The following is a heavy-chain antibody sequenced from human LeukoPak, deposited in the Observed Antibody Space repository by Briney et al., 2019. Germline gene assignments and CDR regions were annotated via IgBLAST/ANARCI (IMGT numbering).Heavy chain of an antibody. CDR1: GFTFSGSL. Sequence: PGGSLKLSCAASGFTFSGSLIHWVRQASGKRLEWVGRIRSKTDNYATAYVASVSGRFTISRDDSKNTAYLQMNSLKTEDTAVYYCISQESRCSGGRCYPDSWGQGTLVTVSS. CDR2: IRSKTDNYAT. CDR3: ISQESRCSGGRCYPDS. J-gene: IGHJ4*02. V-gene: IGHV3-73*01. D-gene: IGHD2-15*01.